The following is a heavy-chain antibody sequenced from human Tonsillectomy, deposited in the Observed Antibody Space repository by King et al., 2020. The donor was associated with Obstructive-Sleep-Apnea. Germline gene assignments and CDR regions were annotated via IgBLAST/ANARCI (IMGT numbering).Heavy chain of an antibody. V-gene: IGHV4-34*01. CDR3: AIGPILYDILTGYESGNWFDP. CDR2: INHSGST. Sequence: VQLQQWGAGLLKPSETLSLTCAVYGGSFSGYYWSWIRQPPGRGREWIGEINHSGSTNYNPSLKRRVTISVDTSKNQFSLKLSSVTAADTAVYYCAIGPILYDILTGYESGNWFDPWGQGTLVTVSS. D-gene: IGHD3-9*01. CDR1: GGSFSGYY. J-gene: IGHJ5*02.